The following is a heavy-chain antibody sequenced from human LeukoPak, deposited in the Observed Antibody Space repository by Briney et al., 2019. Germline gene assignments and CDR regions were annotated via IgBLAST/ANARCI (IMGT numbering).Heavy chain of an antibody. CDR2: IWYDGSNK. D-gene: IGHD6-13*01. Sequence: GGSLRLSCAASGFTFSSYGMHWVRQAPGKGLEWVAVIWYDGSNKYYADSVKGRFTISRDNSKNTLYLQMNSLRAEDTAVYYCAREIFRSSWHYFDYWGQGTLVTVSS. CDR3: AREIFRSSWHYFDY. J-gene: IGHJ4*02. V-gene: IGHV3-33*01. CDR1: GFTFSSYG.